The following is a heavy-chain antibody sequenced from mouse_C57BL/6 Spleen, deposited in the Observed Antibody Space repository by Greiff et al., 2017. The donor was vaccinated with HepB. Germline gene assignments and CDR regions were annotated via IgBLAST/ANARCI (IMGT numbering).Heavy chain of an antibody. J-gene: IGHJ2*01. Sequence: VQLVESGAELVRPGASVTLSCKASGYTFTDYEMHWVKQTPVHGLEWIGAIDPETGGTAYNQKFKGKAILTADKSSSTAYMELRSLTSEDSAVYYCTRGNYVDYWGQGTTLTVSS. V-gene: IGHV1-15*01. CDR2: IDPETGGT. CDR3: TRGNYVDY. CDR1: GYTFTDYE.